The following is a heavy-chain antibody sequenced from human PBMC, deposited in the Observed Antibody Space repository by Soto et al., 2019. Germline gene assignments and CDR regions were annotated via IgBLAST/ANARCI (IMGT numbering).Heavy chain of an antibody. CDR3: AKDGEVGDSSGYDPTGYYYGMDV. V-gene: IGHV3-30*18. D-gene: IGHD3-22*01. J-gene: IGHJ6*02. CDR1: GYTFTGYY. CDR2: ISYDGSNK. Sequence: SCKASGYTFTGYYMHWVRQAPGKGLEWVAVISYDGSNKYYADSVKGRFTISRDNSKNTLYLQMNSLRAEDTAVYYCAKDGEVGDSSGYDPTGYYYGMDVWGQGTTVTVSS.